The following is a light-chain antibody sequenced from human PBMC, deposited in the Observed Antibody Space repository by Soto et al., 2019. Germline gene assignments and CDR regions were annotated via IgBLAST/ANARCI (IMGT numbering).Light chain of an antibody. V-gene: IGLV2-8*01. Sequence: QSVLTQPPSASGSPGQSVTISCTGTSGDVGGYNYVSWYQQHPGKAPKLMIYEVSKRPSGVPDRFSAFKSGNTASLTVSGLQAEDEADYYCSSYAGSSTPNYVFGSGTKLTVL. CDR3: SSYAGSSTPNYV. J-gene: IGLJ1*01. CDR2: EVS. CDR1: SGDVGGYNY.